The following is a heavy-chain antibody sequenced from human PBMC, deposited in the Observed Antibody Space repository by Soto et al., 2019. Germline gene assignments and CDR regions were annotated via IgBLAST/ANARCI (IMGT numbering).Heavy chain of an antibody. D-gene: IGHD6-19*01. CDR1: GFTFSRYS. CDR2: ISYDETNE. Sequence: GGSLRLSCAASGFTFSRYSMHWVRQAPGKGLEWVAAISYDETNESYADSVKGRFTISRDTSKDKLFLQMNSLRPEDTAVYFCSRAPFDSSGYFAHWGQGARVTVSS. V-gene: IGHV3-30-3*01. CDR3: SRAPFDSSGYFAH. J-gene: IGHJ4*02.